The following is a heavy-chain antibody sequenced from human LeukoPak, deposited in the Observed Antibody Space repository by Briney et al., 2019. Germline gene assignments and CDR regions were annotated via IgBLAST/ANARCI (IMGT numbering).Heavy chain of an antibody. V-gene: IGHV3-48*04. J-gene: IGHJ6*02. D-gene: IGHD1-26*01. CDR2: ISSRSSTI. CDR1: GFPFSSYN. CDR3: AIDPWEYGMDV. Sequence: GGSLRLSCAASGFPFSSYNMNWVRQAPGKGLEWVSYISSRSSTIYYADSVKGRFTFSRDNAKNSLYLQMNSLRAEDTAVYYCAIDPWEYGMDVWGQGTTVTVSS.